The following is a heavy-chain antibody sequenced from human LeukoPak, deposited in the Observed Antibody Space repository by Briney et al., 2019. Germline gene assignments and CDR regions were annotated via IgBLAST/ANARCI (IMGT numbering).Heavy chain of an antibody. CDR3: AKDRGRVKFDY. V-gene: IGHV3-23*01. CDR1: GLTFSSYA. J-gene: IGHJ4*02. Sequence: PGGSLRLSCAASGLTFSSYAMSWVRQAPGKGLEWVSAISGSGDSTYYADSVKGRFIVSRDNSKNTLYLKMNSLRAEDTAVFFCAKDRGRVKFDYWGQGTLVTVSS. CDR2: ISGSGDST. D-gene: IGHD3-16*01.